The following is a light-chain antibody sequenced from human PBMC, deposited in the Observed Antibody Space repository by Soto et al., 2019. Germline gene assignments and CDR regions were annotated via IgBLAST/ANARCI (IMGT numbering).Light chain of an antibody. Sequence: EIVLTQSPGTPSLSPGERANLSCRASQSVSSSYLAWYQQKHGQAPRLLIYGASSRATGVPDRFSGSGSGTDFTLTISILEPEDFAVYYCQQYGSSPLTFGGGTKVDIK. CDR2: GAS. CDR1: QSVSSSY. J-gene: IGKJ4*01. V-gene: IGKV3-20*01. CDR3: QQYGSSPLT.